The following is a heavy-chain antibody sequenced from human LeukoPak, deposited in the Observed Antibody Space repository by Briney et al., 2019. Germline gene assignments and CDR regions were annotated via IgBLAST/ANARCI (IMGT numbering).Heavy chain of an antibody. J-gene: IGHJ6*02. CDR1: GFTFSSYS. D-gene: IGHD2-2*02. V-gene: IGHV3-48*01. Sequence: GGSLRLSCAASGFTFSSYSMNWVRQAPGKGLEWVSYISSSSSTIYYADSVKGRFTISRDNAKNSLCLQMNSLRAEDTAVYYCARDHDCSSTSCYTGGFVYYYYYGMDVWGQGTTVTVSS. CDR3: ARDHDCSSTSCYTGGFVYYYYYGMDV. CDR2: ISSSSSTI.